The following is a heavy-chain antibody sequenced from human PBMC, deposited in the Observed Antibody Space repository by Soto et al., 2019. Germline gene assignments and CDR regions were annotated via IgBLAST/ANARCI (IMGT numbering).Heavy chain of an antibody. V-gene: IGHV1-69*02. CDR1: GGTFSSYT. CDR3: ARNRYCSGGGYPGVFDY. J-gene: IGHJ4*02. CDR2: IIPILGIA. Sequence: ASVKVSCKASGGTFSSYTISWVRQAPGQGLEWMGRIIPILGIANYAQKFQGRVTITADKSTSTAYMELSSLRSEDTAVYYCARNRYCSGGGYPGVFDYWGQGTLVTVSS. D-gene: IGHD2-15*01.